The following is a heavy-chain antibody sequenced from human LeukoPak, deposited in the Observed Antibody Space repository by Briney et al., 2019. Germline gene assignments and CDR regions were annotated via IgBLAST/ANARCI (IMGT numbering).Heavy chain of an antibody. CDR1: GSTFSSNA. V-gene: IGHV3-23*01. J-gene: IGHJ4*02. CDR2: ISGSGGST. D-gene: IGHD4-17*01. CDR3: AKVRQRSTVTTKGAQHY. Sequence: GGSLRPSCPASGSTFSSNAMSWVRQAQGKGLEWVSAISGSGGSTYYADSVKGRFTISRDNSKNTLYLQMNSLRAEDTAVYYCAKVRQRSTVTTKGAQHYWGQGTLVTVSS.